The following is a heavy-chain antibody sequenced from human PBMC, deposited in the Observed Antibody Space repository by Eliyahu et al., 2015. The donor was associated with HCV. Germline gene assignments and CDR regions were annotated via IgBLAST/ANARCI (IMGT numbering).Heavy chain of an antibody. CDR2: MNPNSGNT. CDR3: ARGGGSFDWLLYGRPPADY. J-gene: IGHJ4*02. D-gene: IGHD3-9*01. V-gene: IGHV1-8*01. Sequence: QVQLVQSGAEVKKPGASVKVSCKASGYTFTSYDINWVRQATGQGLEWMGWMNPNSGNTGYAQKFQGRVTMTRNTSISTAYMELSSLRSEDTAVYYCARGGGSFDWLLYGRPPADYWGQGTLVTVSS. CDR1: GYTFTSYD.